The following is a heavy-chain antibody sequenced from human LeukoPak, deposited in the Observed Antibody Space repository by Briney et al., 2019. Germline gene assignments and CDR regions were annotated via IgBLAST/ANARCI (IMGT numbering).Heavy chain of an antibody. V-gene: IGHV3-74*01. CDR3: AELTSMVEQY. J-gene: IGHJ4*02. D-gene: IGHD3-10*01. CDR1: GLTLSSYW. Sequence: GSLILSCAASGLTLSSYWMHWVRQAPGKGLVWVSRINSDGSSTRYADSVKGRFTISRDNAKNTLYLQMNSLRAEDTAVYYCAELTSMVEQYWGQGTLVTVSS. CDR2: INSDGSST.